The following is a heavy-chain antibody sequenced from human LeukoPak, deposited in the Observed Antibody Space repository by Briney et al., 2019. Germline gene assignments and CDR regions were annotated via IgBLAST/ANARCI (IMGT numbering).Heavy chain of an antibody. J-gene: IGHJ6*02. CDR2: ISYDGSNK. D-gene: IGHD2-15*01. CDR1: GFTFSSYA. CDR3: ARGSARLNYYYGMDV. V-gene: IGHV3-30*04. Sequence: GGSLRLSCVASGFTFSSYAMHWVRQAPGKGLEWVAVISYDGSNKYYADSVKGRFTISRDNSKNTLYLQMNSLRAEDTAVYYCARGSARLNYYYGMDVWGQGTTVTVSS.